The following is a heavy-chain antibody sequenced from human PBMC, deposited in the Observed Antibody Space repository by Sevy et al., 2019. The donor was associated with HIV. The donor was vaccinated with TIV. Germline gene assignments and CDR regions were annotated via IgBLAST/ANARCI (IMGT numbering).Heavy chain of an antibody. V-gene: IGHV3-15*01. D-gene: IGHD3-16*02. CDR3: TTMGYHGGFDI. CDR2: IKSKSDGGTT. J-gene: IGHJ3*02. Sequence: GGSLRFSCAASGFSFRETWMSWVRQGPGKGLELVGRIKSKSDGGTTDYAAPVKGRFTISRDDSKTTLYLQMNSLKTEDTALYYCTTMGYHGGFDIRGQGTMVTVSS. CDR1: GFSFRETW.